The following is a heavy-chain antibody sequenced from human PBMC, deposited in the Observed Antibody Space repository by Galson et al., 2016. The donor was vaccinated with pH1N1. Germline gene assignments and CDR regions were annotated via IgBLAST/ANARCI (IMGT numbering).Heavy chain of an antibody. D-gene: IGHD1-26*01. Sequence: TLSLTCIVSGASVSSGDNYWSWIRQPPGKGLEWIGHIYYSGTTYYSPSLKSRVTISLDMSKDHFSLRLSSVTAADTAMYYCARGIRGSQPDRTYHFDYWGQGAL. J-gene: IGHJ4*02. CDR2: IYYSGTT. CDR1: GASVSSGDNY. V-gene: IGHV4-30-4*01. CDR3: ARGIRGSQPDRTYHFDY.